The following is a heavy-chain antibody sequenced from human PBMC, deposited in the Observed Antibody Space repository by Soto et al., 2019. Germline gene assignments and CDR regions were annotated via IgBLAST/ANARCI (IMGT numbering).Heavy chain of an antibody. J-gene: IGHJ6*02. V-gene: IGHV3-33*01. CDR1: GFTFSSYG. Sequence: PGGSLRLSCAASGFTFSSYGMHWVRQAPGKGLEWVAVIWYDGSNKYYADSVKGRFTISRDNSKNTLYLQMNSLRAEDTAVYYCAREPYGGGAQETSMDVWGQGTTVTVSS. D-gene: IGHD4-17*01. CDR3: AREPYGGGAQETSMDV. CDR2: IWYDGSNK.